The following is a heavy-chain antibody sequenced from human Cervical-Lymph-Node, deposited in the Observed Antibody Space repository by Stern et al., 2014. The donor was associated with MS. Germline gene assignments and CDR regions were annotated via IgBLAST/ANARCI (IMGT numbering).Heavy chain of an antibody. CDR3: VRAREGYYFDY. V-gene: IGHV2-70*01. Sequence: QVTLRESGPALVKPTQTLTLTCTFSGFSLSTTGMCLSWIRQPPGKALEWLVLLDLDGDKYYSTALKTRLTISKDTSKNQVVLTMTNMAPLDTATYFCVRAREGYYFDYWGQGIPVTVSS. D-gene: IGHD2-21*01. CDR2: LDLDGDK. CDR1: GFSLSTTGMC. J-gene: IGHJ4*02.